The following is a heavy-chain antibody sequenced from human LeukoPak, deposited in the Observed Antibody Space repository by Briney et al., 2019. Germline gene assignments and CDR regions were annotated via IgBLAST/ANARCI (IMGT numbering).Heavy chain of an antibody. D-gene: IGHD3-10*01. J-gene: IGHJ4*02. CDR2: IKYDGSST. Sequence: GGSLRLSCAASGFTFSSYWMHWVRQAPGKGLVWVSRIKYDGSSTNYADSVKGRFTISRDNSKNTLYLQMNSLRAEDTALYYCARDRDDYFDYWGQGTLVTVSS. CDR3: ARDRDDYFDY. CDR1: GFTFSSYW. V-gene: IGHV3-74*01.